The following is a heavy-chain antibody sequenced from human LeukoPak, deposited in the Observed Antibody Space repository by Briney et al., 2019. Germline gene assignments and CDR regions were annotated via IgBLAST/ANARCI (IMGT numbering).Heavy chain of an antibody. Sequence: SETLSLTCTVSGGYIRSYYWSWIRQPPGKGLEWIGYIYYSGSTNYNPSLKSRVTISVDTSKNQFSLKLSSVTAADTAVYYCAREGLNMVRGVIPKEAWGWFDPWGQGTLVTVSS. CDR3: AREGLNMVRGVIPKEAWGWFDP. CDR2: IYYSGST. V-gene: IGHV4-59*12. CDR1: GGYIRSYY. J-gene: IGHJ5*02. D-gene: IGHD3-10*01.